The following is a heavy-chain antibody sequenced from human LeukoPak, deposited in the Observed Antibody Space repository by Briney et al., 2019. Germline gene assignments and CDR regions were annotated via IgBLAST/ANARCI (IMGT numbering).Heavy chain of an antibody. J-gene: IGHJ4*02. V-gene: IGHV4-34*01. Sequence: PSETPSLTCAVYGGSFSGYYWSWIRQPPGKGLKWIGEINHSGSANYNPSLKSRVTISVDTSKNQFSLKLSSVTAADTAVYYCAISPVLRFLEWLPSFDYWGQGTLVTVSS. D-gene: IGHD3-3*01. CDR1: GGSFSGYY. CDR2: INHSGSA. CDR3: AISPVLRFLEWLPSFDY.